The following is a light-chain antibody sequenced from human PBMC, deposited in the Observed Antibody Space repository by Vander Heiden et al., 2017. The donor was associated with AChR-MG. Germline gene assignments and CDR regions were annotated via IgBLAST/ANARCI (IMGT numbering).Light chain of an antibody. J-gene: IGKJ1*01. CDR1: QSVSSSN. V-gene: IGKV3-20*01. CDR3: QQDGSSPKT. CDR2: GAS. Sequence: EIVLTQSPGTLSLSPGERATLSCRASQSVSSSNLAWYQQKPGQAPRLLLYGASSRATGIPDRFSGSGSGTDFTLTISRLEPEDFAVYYCQQDGSSPKTFGQGTKVEIK.